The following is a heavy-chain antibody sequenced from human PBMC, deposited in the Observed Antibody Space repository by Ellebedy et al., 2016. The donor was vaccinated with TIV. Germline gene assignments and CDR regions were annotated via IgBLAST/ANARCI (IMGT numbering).Heavy chain of an antibody. CDR2: IYSGGDT. D-gene: IGHD7-27*01. V-gene: IGHV3-53*01. Sequence: GESLKISCAVSGFSVGTNYMSWVRQAPGRGLEWVSVIYSGGDTHYADSVKGRFTISRDNSKNTVYLQMNSLRVEDTAVYFCARDPWGSPDWYFDLWGRGTLVTVSS. CDR1: GFSVGTNY. CDR3: ARDPWGSPDWYFDL. J-gene: IGHJ2*01.